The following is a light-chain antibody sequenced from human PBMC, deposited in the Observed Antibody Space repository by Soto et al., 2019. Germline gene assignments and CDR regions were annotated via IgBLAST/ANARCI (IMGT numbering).Light chain of an antibody. CDR2: DVN. CDR3: TSWTTSTTMI. Sequence: QSALTQPASVSGSPGQSITISCTGTSSDIGAYNYVSWYQQHPGKAPKLMINDVNIRPSGVSNRFSGSKSGNTASLTISGLQAEDEADYYCTSWTTSTTMIFGGGTKVTVL. V-gene: IGLV2-14*03. J-gene: IGLJ2*01. CDR1: SSDIGAYNY.